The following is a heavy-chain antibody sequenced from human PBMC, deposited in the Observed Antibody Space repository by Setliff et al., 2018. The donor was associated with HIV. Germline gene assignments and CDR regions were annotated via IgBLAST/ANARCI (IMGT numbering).Heavy chain of an antibody. V-gene: IGHV1-2*02. Sequence: RASVKVSCKSSGYTFTAYYIHWVRQARGQGLEWMGWINPDSGATKYAEKFEGRFTMSRDNAKNLVYLEMNSLKVEDTAVYYCARDATRGGDFDFWGQGTLVTVSS. CDR2: INPDSGAT. J-gene: IGHJ4*02. CDR1: GYTFTAYY. CDR3: ARDATRGGDFDF. D-gene: IGHD1-26*01.